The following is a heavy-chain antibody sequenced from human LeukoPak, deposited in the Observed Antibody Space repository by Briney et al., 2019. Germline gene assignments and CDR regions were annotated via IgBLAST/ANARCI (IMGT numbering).Heavy chain of an antibody. CDR2: INHSGST. V-gene: IGHV4-34*01. CDR1: GGSFSGYY. D-gene: IGHD5-18*01. J-gene: IGHJ4*02. CDR3: AGIPKGWIQLWGNDY. Sequence: SETLSLTCAVYGGSFSGYYWSWIRQPPGKGLEWIGEINHSGSTNYNPSLKSRVTISVDTSKNQSSLKLSSVTAADTAVYYCAGIPKGWIQLWGNDYWGQGTLVTVSS.